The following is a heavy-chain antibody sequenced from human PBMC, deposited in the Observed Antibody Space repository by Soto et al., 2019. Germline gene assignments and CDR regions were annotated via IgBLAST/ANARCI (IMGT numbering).Heavy chain of an antibody. D-gene: IGHD3-22*01. CDR3: ASLPTLQYYYDSSGYH. CDR2: IIPIFGTA. CDR1: GGTFSSYA. Sequence: SVKVSCKASGGTFSSYAISWVRQAPGQGLEWMGGIIPIFGTANYAQKFQGRVTITADESTSTAYMELSSLRSEDTAVYYCASLPTLQYYYDSSGYHWGQGTLVTVSS. J-gene: IGHJ5*02. V-gene: IGHV1-69*13.